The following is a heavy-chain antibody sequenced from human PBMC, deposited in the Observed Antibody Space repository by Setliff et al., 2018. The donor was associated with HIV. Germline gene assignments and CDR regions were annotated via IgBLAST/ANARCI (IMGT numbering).Heavy chain of an antibody. Sequence: GGSLRLSCAASGFTFRNHAMHWVRQAPGKGLEWVSGISGSGGSTYYADSVKGRFTISRDNSKNTLYLQMNSLRAEDTAVYFCTREKDSSGWYLNWFDPWGQGTLVTVSS. V-gene: IGHV3-23*01. CDR1: GFTFRNHA. J-gene: IGHJ5*02. CDR3: TREKDSSGWYLNWFDP. D-gene: IGHD6-19*01. CDR2: ISGSGGST.